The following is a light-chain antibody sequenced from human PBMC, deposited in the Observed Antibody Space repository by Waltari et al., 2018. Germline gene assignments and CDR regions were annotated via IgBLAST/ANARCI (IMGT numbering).Light chain of an antibody. V-gene: IGKV4-1*01. CDR1: QSLLYSSNNRNY. Sequence: DIVLTQSPDSLAVSLGERATFNCRSSQSLLYSSNNRNYLAWYQQKPGQPPKLLIYGASSRQIGVPGRFRGSGSGTDFSLTISSLQAEDLAIYYCQQYHSSPYTFGRGTKLEIK. CDR3: QQYHSSPYT. J-gene: IGKJ2*01. CDR2: GAS.